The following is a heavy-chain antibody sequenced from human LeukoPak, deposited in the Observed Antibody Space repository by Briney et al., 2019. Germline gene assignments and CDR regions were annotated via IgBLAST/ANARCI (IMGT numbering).Heavy chain of an antibody. V-gene: IGHV3-21*01. CDR2: ISSSGTYV. CDR3: ARASSKQLAGYLPDGFDI. CDR1: GFTFSSYI. J-gene: IGHJ3*02. Sequence: PGGSLRLSGAASGFTFSSYIMNWVRQAPGKGLEWVSSISSSGTYVYYADSVKGRFTISRDNAKNSLSLQMNSLRADDAAVYYCARASSKQLAGYLPDGFDIWGQGTMVTVSS. D-gene: IGHD3-9*01.